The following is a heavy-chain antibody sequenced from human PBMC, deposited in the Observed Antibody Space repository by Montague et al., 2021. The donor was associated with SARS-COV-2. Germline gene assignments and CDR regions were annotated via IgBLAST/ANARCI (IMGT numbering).Heavy chain of an antibody. CDR2: INGDGSET. D-gene: IGHD1-7*01. Sequence: SLRLSCAASGFTFNGYWMHWVRQAPGKGLVWPSHINGDGSETNYADSVKGRFTISRDNAKNAVYLQMNSLGAEDTAVYYCAGDISGTSDFWGQGTLVTVSS. J-gene: IGHJ4*02. V-gene: IGHV3-74*01. CDR1: GFTFNGYW. CDR3: AGDISGTSDF.